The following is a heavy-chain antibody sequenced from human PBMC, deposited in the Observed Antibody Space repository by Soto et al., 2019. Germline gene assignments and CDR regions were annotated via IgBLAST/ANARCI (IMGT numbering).Heavy chain of an antibody. CDR1: GGSVSAYY. Sequence: SETLSLTCAVYGGSVSAYYWSWIRESPGKGLEWIGEINHSGSTNYSPSLKSRVTISLDTSKSHFSLTLSSVSAADTAVYYCARERRVVGGYSSSWYDYFDYWGQGTPVTVSS. V-gene: IGHV4-34*01. D-gene: IGHD6-13*01. J-gene: IGHJ4*02. CDR3: ARERRVVGGYSSSWYDYFDY. CDR2: INHSGST.